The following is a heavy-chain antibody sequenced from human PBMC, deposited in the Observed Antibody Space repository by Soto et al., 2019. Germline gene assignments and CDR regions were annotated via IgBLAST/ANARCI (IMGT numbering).Heavy chain of an antibody. D-gene: IGHD3-10*01. V-gene: IGHV1-69*13. J-gene: IGHJ4*02. CDR1: GDSFSSYA. Sequence: SVKVSCKASGDSFSSYAISWVRQAPGHGLEWMGRIIPIFGTPNYAQRVEGRVTITADESTSTANMELSSLRSDDTAVYYCATGGNYYGTSALAYWGQGTLVTVSS. CDR2: IIPIFGTP. CDR3: ATGGNYYGTSALAY.